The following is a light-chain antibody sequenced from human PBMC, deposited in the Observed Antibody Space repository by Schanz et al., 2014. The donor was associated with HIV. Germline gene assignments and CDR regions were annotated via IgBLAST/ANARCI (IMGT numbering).Light chain of an antibody. CDR2: DVT. CDR3: SSYTSSSTWV. Sequence: QSALTQPPSASGSPGQSVTISCTGTSSDVGGYKYVSWYQHHPGKVPELIIYDVTNRPSGVSNRFSGSKSGNTASLTISGLQAEDEADYYCSSYTSSSTWVFGEGTKLTVL. V-gene: IGLV2-14*03. CDR1: SSDVGGYKY. J-gene: IGLJ3*02.